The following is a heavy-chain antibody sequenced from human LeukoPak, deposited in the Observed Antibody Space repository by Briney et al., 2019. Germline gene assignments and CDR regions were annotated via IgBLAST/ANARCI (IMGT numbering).Heavy chain of an antibody. CDR3: ARWLQLIGYDY. J-gene: IGHJ4*02. V-gene: IGHV4-38-2*01. Sequence: NPSETLSLTCAVSGYSISSGYYWGWIRPPPGRGLEWIGSIYHSGSTYYNPSLKSRVTISVDTSKNRFSLKLSSVTAADTAVYYCARWLQLIGYDYWGQGTLVTVSS. CDR2: IYHSGST. CDR1: GYSISSGYY. D-gene: IGHD5-24*01.